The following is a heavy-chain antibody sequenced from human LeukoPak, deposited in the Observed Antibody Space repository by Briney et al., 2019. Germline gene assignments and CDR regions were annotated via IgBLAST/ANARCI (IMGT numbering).Heavy chain of an antibody. Sequence: SEILSLTCTVSGGSISSGNYYWSWIRQSPGKGLAWIGYINYSGRTYYDPSLKSRITMSRDTSKNQFSLRLTSVTAADTAVYFCVRGDYYGSGTYGHFEYWGQGTLVTVSS. CDR3: VRGDYYGSGTYGHFEY. V-gene: IGHV4-30-4*01. CDR2: INYSGRT. D-gene: IGHD3-10*01. J-gene: IGHJ4*02. CDR1: GGSISSGNYY.